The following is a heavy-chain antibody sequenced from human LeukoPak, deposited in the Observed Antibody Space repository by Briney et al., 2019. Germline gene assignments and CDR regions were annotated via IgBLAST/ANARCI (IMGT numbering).Heavy chain of an antibody. D-gene: IGHD2-15*01. J-gene: IGHJ4*02. V-gene: IGHV1-18*01. Sequence: ASVTVSCKASGYIFINYGITWVRQAPGQGLEWMGWVSGDSTNTNLAQRFQDRVTMTTDTSTNTAYMELRSLTSDDTAVYYCGRDLLGCSGGACYSSDYWSRGTLVTVSS. CDR3: GRDLLGCSGGACYSSDY. CDR2: VSGDSTNT. CDR1: GYIFINYG.